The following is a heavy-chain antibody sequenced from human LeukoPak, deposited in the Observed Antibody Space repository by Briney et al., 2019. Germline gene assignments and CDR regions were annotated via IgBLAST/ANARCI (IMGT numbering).Heavy chain of an antibody. CDR2: ISGRGDTT. D-gene: IGHD1-26*01. CDR1: GFTFSSYA. Sequence: GESLRLSCAASGFTFSSYAMNWVRQAPGKGLEWVSFISGRGDTTYYADSVKGRFTISRDSSKNTLYLQMNSLRAEDTAVYYCAKSRGESRGASNYWGQGTLVTVSS. CDR3: AKSRGESRGASNY. V-gene: IGHV3-23*01. J-gene: IGHJ4*02.